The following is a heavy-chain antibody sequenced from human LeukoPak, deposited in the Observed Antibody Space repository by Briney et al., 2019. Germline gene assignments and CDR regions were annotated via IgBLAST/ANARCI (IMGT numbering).Heavy chain of an antibody. Sequence: GESLKISCKGSGYSFTSHWIAWVRPMPGKGLEWMGIIYPGDSDTRYSPSFQGQVTISADKSISTAYLQWSSLKASDTAMYYCGRGSIAAAATLFDYWGQGTLVTVSS. D-gene: IGHD6-13*01. V-gene: IGHV5-51*01. CDR2: IYPGDSDT. CDR1: GYSFTSHW. CDR3: GRGSIAAAATLFDY. J-gene: IGHJ4*02.